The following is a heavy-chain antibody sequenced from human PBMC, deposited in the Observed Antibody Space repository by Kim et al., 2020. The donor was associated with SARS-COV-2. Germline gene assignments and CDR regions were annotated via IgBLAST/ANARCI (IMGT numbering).Heavy chain of an antibody. CDR3: ARTRLDGDSGLDFDY. CDR1: GYSFTSYW. V-gene: IGHV5-51*01. CDR2: IYPGDSDT. D-gene: IGHD4-17*01. J-gene: IGHJ4*02. Sequence: GESLKISCKGSGYSFTSYWIGWVRQMPGKGLEWMGIIYPGDSDTRYSPSFQGQVTISADKSISTAYLQWSSLKASDTAMYYCARTRLDGDSGLDFDYWGQGTLVTVSS.